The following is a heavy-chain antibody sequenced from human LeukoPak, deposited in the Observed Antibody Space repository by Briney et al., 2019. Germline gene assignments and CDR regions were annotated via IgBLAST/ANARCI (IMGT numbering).Heavy chain of an antibody. J-gene: IGHJ6*03. CDR2: INGNGGST. CDR3: AKVSDSSYGFLYYYYMDV. V-gene: IGHV3-23*01. CDR1: GFTFSSYA. D-gene: IGHD5-18*01. Sequence: PGGSLRLSCAASGFTFSSYAMCWVRQAPGKGLEWVSGINGNGGSTYYTDSVKGRFTISRDNSKNTLYLQMNSLRAEDTAVYYCAKVSDSSYGFLYYYYMDVWGKGTTVTVSS.